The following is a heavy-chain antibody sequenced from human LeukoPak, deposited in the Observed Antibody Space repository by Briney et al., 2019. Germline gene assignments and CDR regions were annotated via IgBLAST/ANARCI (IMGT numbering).Heavy chain of an antibody. CDR1: RGSISSSNW. V-gene: IGHV4-4*02. CDR2: FSYSGNT. Sequence: SGTLSLTCAVSRGSISSSNWWSWVRQPPGKGLAWIGYFSYSGNTNYNPSLKSRVTISVDTSKNQFSLKLYSVTAADTAIYYCARGPLDSGYTYFDYWGQGTLVTVSS. D-gene: IGHD5-18*01. J-gene: IGHJ4*02. CDR3: ARGPLDSGYTYFDY.